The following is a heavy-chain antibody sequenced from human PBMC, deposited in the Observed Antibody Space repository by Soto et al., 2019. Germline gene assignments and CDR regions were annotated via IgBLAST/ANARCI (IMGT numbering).Heavy chain of an antibody. D-gene: IGHD2-15*01. Sequence: QVQLVQSGAEVKKPGSSVKVSCKASGGTFSSYTISWVRQAPGQGPEWMGRIIPILGIANYAQKFQGRVTITADKSASTAYMELSSLRSEDTAVYYCARGLGYCSGGSCFDYWGQGTLVTVSS. CDR2: IIPILGIA. J-gene: IGHJ4*02. V-gene: IGHV1-69*02. CDR3: ARGLGYCSGGSCFDY. CDR1: GGTFSSYT.